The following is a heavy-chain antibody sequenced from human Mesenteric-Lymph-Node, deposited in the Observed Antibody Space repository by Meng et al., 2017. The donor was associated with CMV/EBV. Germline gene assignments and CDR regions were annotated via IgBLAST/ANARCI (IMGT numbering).Heavy chain of an antibody. CDR2: IFPGDSDT. Sequence: GESLKISCTGSGYTFSNYWIGWVRQMPGKGLEWMGIIFPGDSDTRYSPSFQGQVTISADKSISTAYLQWGSLKASDTAMYYCARLHCTGTSCYRPEYNWFDPWGQGNLVTVSS. D-gene: IGHD2-2*01. J-gene: IGHJ5*02. CDR3: ARLHCTGTSCYRPEYNWFDP. V-gene: IGHV5-51*01. CDR1: GYTFSNYW.